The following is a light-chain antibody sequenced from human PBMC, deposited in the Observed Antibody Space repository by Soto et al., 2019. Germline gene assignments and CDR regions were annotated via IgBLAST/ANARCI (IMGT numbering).Light chain of an antibody. CDR3: QQYGTSRT. Sequence: EIVLTQSPGTLSLSPGERATLSCRASQSVSRSFLAWYQQKPGQAPRLLIYGAFNRATGIPDGFRGSGSGTDFSLTITRLEPEDFAVYYCQQYGTSRTFGQGTKVDIK. J-gene: IGKJ1*01. CDR1: QSVSRSF. CDR2: GAF. V-gene: IGKV3-20*01.